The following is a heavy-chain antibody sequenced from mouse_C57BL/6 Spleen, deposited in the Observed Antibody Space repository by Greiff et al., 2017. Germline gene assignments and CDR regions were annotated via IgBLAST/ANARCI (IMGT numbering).Heavy chain of an antibody. J-gene: IGHJ2*01. Sequence: QVQLQQPGAELVRPGTSVKLSCKASGYTFTSYWMHWVKQRPGQGLEWIGVIDPSDSYTNYNQKFKGKATLTVDTSSITAYMQLSSLTSEDSAVCYCAKGLTETASYFDYWGQGTTLTVSS. D-gene: IGHD4-1*01. CDR1: GYTFTSYW. CDR2: IDPSDSYT. V-gene: IGHV1-59*01. CDR3: AKGLTETASYFDY.